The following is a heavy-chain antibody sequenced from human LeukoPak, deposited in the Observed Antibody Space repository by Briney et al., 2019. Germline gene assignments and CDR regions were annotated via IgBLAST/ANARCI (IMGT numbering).Heavy chain of an antibody. CDR3: AKGSSGYFFDL. D-gene: IGHD3-22*01. Sequence: GGSLRLSYAASGFIFNNYGLVWVRQAPGKGLEWVSAISNDGGGTTYADFVKGRFSVSRDNSKNTLFLQMSSLGAEDTALYYCAKGSSGYFFDLWGQGTLVTVSS. J-gene: IGHJ4*02. CDR2: ISNDGGGT. CDR1: GFIFNNYG. V-gene: IGHV3-23*01.